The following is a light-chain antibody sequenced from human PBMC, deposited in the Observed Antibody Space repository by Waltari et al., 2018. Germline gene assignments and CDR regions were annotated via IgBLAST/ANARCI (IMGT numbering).Light chain of an antibody. CDR1: SGHSNSA. CDR3: QTWGSVPWV. Sequence: QPVLTQSPSASASLGASVKVTCTLSSGHSNSAIAWHQQHPGKGPRFLMRGNRDGSHRKGDGVPDRFSGSGSGAERYLTISSLQSEDEADYYCQTWGSVPWVFGGGTKVTVL. CDR2: GNRDGSH. J-gene: IGLJ3*02. V-gene: IGLV4-69*01.